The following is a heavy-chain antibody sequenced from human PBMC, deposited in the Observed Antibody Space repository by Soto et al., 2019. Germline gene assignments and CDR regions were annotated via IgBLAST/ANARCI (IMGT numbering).Heavy chain of an antibody. CDR1: GGTFSSYA. D-gene: IGHD2-2*01. V-gene: IGHV1-69*01. Sequence: QVQLVQSGAEVKKPGSSVKVSCKASGGTFSSYAISWVRQAPGQGLEWMGGIIPISDTTHYAQKFQGRVTIPADESTSTAYMELSRLRSEDTAVYYCARSQGSSTSLEIYYYYYSGMDVWGQGTTVTVS. CDR3: ARSQGSSTSLEIYYYYYSGMDV. CDR2: IIPISDTT. J-gene: IGHJ6*02.